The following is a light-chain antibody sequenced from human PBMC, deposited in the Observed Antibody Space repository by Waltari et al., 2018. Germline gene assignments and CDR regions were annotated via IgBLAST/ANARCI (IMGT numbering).Light chain of an antibody. CDR2: AAA. Sequence: DIQMTQSPSSLSASAGDRVTITCRASQGIRTYLNWYQQKPGKTPKRLIYAAASLESGVPSRFSGSGSGTDFTLTISSLQPEDFATYYCLQYNSDPWTFGQGTKVEIK. V-gene: IGKV1-17*01. CDR1: QGIRTY. J-gene: IGKJ1*01. CDR3: LQYNSDPWT.